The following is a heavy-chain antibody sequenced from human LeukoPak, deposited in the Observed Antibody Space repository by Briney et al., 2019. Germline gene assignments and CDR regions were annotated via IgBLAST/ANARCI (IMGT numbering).Heavy chain of an antibody. CDR3: ARDRNRYCSGGSCYQIDY. Sequence: GRSLRLSCAASGFTFSSYGMHWVRQAPGKGLEWVAVIWYDGSNKYYADSVKGRSTISRDNSKNTLYLQMNSLRAEDTAVYYCARDRNRYCSGGSCYQIDYWGQGTLVTVSS. V-gene: IGHV3-33*01. CDR2: IWYDGSNK. CDR1: GFTFSSYG. D-gene: IGHD2-15*01. J-gene: IGHJ4*02.